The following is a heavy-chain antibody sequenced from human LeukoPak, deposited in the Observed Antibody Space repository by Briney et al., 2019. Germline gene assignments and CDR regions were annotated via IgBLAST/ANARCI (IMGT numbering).Heavy chain of an antibody. V-gene: IGHV3-21*01. J-gene: IGHJ3*02. CDR2: ISSGSTYM. Sequence: GGSLRLSCTASGSTFSIFGMHWVRQAPGKGLEWVSSISSGSTYMYYADSVKGRFTISRDNAQNSMYLQMNSLRAEDTAVYCCGTVGGRSKAAKGDAFDIWGQGTMVTVSS. CDR3: GTVGGRSKAAKGDAFDI. D-gene: IGHD6-6*01. CDR1: GSTFSIFG.